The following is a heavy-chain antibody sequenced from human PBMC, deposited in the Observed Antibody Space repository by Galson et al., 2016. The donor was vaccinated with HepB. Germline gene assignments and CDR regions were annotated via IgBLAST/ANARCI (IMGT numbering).Heavy chain of an antibody. CDR1: GDSVSSDRAG. J-gene: IGHJ4*02. D-gene: IGHD6-13*01. CDR2: TYYRSTWVT. V-gene: IGHV6-1*01. Sequence: CAISGDSVSSDRAGWNWIRQSPSRGLEWLGKTYYRSTWVTDYAVSLRRRLTINPDTSKNQFSLQLNSVTPEDSAVYYCARCPPYSSTCDYWGQGTLVTVSS. CDR3: ARCPPYSSTCDY.